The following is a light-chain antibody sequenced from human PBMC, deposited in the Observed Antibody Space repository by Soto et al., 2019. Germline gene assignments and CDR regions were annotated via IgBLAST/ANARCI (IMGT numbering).Light chain of an antibody. Sequence: QSALTQPASVSGSPGQSSTICCTGTSSDVGGYSYVSWFQQHPGKVPKLMIYDVTNRPSGVSNRFSASKSGNTASLTISGLQAEDEADYYCSSYAGSHNYVFGSGTKLTV. CDR3: SSYAGSHNYV. CDR1: SSDVGGYSY. J-gene: IGLJ1*01. V-gene: IGLV2-14*01. CDR2: DVT.